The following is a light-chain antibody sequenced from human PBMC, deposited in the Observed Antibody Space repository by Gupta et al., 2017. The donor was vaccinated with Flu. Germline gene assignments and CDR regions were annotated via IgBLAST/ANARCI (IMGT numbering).Light chain of an antibody. Sequence: DIQLTQSPSSVSASVGDRVTISCRASQGISIGLAGYQQKPGKAPNLRIYAASSLQSGVPSRFSGSGSGTVCTPKISRVEPEDVATYYCKQAIRPPYTFGQGTKVDIK. CDR3: KQAIRPPYT. V-gene: IGKV1-12*01. J-gene: IGKJ2*01. CDR2: AAS. CDR1: QGISIG.